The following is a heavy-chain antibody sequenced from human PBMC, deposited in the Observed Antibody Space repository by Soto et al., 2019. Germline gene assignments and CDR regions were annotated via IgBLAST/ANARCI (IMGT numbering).Heavy chain of an antibody. CDR3: ARQLSRSSWQNYFDY. D-gene: IGHD6-13*01. Sequence: TSETLSLPCTVSGGSISSYYWSWIRQPPGKGLEWIGYIYYSGSTNYNPSLKSRVTISVDTSKNQFSLKLSSVTAADTAVYYCARQLSRSSWQNYFDYWGQGTLVTVSS. V-gene: IGHV4-59*08. J-gene: IGHJ4*02. CDR1: GGSISSYY. CDR2: IYYSGST.